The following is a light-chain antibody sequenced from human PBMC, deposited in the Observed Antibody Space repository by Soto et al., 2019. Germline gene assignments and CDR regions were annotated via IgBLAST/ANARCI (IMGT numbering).Light chain of an antibody. V-gene: IGKV1-5*03. CDR3: QQYNDNRT. CDR2: KAS. J-gene: IGKJ1*01. CDR1: QSISSW. Sequence: DIQMTQSPSTLSASVGDRVTITCRASQSISSWLAWYQQKPGTAPKLLIYKASTLQSGVPSRFSGGGSGTAFNITISSLQPDYSATYYCQQYNDNRTFGQGTKVEIK.